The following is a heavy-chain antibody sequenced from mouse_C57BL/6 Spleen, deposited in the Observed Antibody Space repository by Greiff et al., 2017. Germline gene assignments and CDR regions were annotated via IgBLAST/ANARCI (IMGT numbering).Heavy chain of an antibody. CDR2: INPSTGGT. J-gene: IGHJ3*01. V-gene: IGHV1-42*01. D-gene: IGHD3-2*02. Sequence: EVQLQQSGPELVKPGASVKISCKASGYSFTGYYMNWVKQSPEKSLEWIGEINPSTGGTTYNQKFKAKATLTVDKSSSTAYMQLKSLTSEDSAVYYCARRATVVPRDSSGFAYWGQGTLVTVSA. CDR3: ARRATVVPRDSSGFAY. CDR1: GYSFTGYY.